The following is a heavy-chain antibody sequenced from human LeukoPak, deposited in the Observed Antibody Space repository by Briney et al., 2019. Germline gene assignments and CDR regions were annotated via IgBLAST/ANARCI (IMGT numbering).Heavy chain of an antibody. Sequence: SETLSLTCTVSGGSISSYYWSWIRQPPGKGLEWIGEINHSGSTNYNPSLKSRVTISVDTSKNQFSLKLSSVTAADTAVYYCARGSRGVVVPAAKLLRFDPWGQGTLVTVSS. CDR1: GGSISSYY. CDR3: ARGSRGVVVPAAKLLRFDP. CDR2: INHSGST. J-gene: IGHJ5*02. V-gene: IGHV4-34*01. D-gene: IGHD2-2*01.